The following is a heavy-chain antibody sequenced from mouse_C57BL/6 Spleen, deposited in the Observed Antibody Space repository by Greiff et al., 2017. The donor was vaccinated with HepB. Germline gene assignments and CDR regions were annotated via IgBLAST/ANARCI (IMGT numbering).Heavy chain of an antibody. Sequence: EVKLQESGPELVKPGASVKMSCKASGYTFTDYNMHWVKQSHGKSLEWIGYLNPNNGGTSYNQKFKGKATLTVNKSSSTAYMELRSLTSEDSAVYYCARWTVVAKDYFDYWGQGTTLTVSS. V-gene: IGHV1-22*01. CDR2: LNPNNGGT. CDR3: ARWTVVAKDYFDY. D-gene: IGHD1-1*01. CDR1: GYTFTDYN. J-gene: IGHJ2*01.